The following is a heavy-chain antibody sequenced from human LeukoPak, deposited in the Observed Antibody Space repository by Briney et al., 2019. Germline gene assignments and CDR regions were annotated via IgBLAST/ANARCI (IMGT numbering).Heavy chain of an antibody. J-gene: IGHJ3*02. CDR2: IYSGGST. V-gene: IGHV3-66*04. Sequence: GGSLRLSCAASGFTVSSNYMSWVRQAPGKGLEWVSVIYSGGSTYYADSVKGRFTISRDNSKNTLYLQMNSLRAEDTAVYYCARHTGIIGSAFDIWGQGTMVTVSS. CDR1: GFTVSSNY. CDR3: ARHTGIIGSAFDI. D-gene: IGHD3-3*01.